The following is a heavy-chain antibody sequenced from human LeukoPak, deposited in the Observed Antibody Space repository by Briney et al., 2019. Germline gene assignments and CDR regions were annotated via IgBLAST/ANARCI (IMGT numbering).Heavy chain of an antibody. V-gene: IGHV1-8*01. CDR3: SRGVVPAAINYYYYYYMDV. CDR1: GYTFTSYD. Sequence: ASVKVSCKASGYTFTSYDINWVRQATGQGLEWMGWMNPNSGNTGYAQKFQGRVTITRNTSISTAYMELSSLRSEDTAVYYCSRGVVPAAINYYYYYYMDVWGKGTTVTVSS. D-gene: IGHD2-2*02. CDR2: MNPNSGNT. J-gene: IGHJ6*03.